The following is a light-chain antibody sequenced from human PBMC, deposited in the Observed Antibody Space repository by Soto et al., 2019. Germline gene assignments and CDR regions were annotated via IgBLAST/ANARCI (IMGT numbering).Light chain of an antibody. CDR3: HQYGSSPQT. CDR1: QSVSSNY. Sequence: EFVLTQSPGTLSLSPGERATLSCRASQSVSSNYLAWYQQKPGQAPRLLIYGASTRATGIAARFSGSGSGTDFTLSISSLEPEDFAVYYCHQYGSSPQTFGQGTKVEIK. V-gene: IGKV3-20*01. CDR2: GAS. J-gene: IGKJ1*01.